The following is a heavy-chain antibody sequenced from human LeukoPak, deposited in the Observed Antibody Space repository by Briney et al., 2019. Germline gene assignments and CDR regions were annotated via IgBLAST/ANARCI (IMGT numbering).Heavy chain of an antibody. CDR3: ARGRLTKIHYYGMDV. Sequence: LAGGSLRLSCAASGFTFRDSAMSWVRQAPGKGLEWVAVIWYDGSNKYYADSVKGRFSISRDNSKNTLYLQMNSLRAEDTAVYYCARGRLTKIHYYGMDVWGQGTTVTVSS. CDR1: GFTFRDSA. D-gene: IGHD4/OR15-4a*01. J-gene: IGHJ6*02. V-gene: IGHV3-33*08. CDR2: IWYDGSNK.